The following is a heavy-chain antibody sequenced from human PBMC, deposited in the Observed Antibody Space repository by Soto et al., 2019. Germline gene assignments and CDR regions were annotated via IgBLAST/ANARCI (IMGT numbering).Heavy chain of an antibody. J-gene: IGHJ5*02. Sequence: QVQLQQWGSGLLKPSETLSLTCAIYGGSFSDYYWHWIRQSPGKGLEWIGEIHLSGRVNFTPSLKSRATISMDTSKNQFSLTLTSVTAADTAVYFCARTPTRGASAWLDPWGRGNLVTVSS. CDR1: GGSFSDYY. D-gene: IGHD1-26*01. CDR3: ARTPTRGASAWLDP. V-gene: IGHV4-34*01. CDR2: IHLSGRV.